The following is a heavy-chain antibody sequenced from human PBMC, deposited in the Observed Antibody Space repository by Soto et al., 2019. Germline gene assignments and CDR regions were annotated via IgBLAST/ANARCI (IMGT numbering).Heavy chain of an antibody. D-gene: IGHD2-2*01. Sequence: ASVKVSCKASEGTFSSYAISWVRQAPGQGLEWMGGIIPIFGTANYAQKFQGRVTITADESTSTAYMELSSLRSEDTAVYYCACRYCSSTSCFFDPWGQGTLVTVSS. CDR2: IIPIFGTA. V-gene: IGHV1-69*13. CDR1: EGTFSSYA. CDR3: ACRYCSSTSCFFDP. J-gene: IGHJ5*02.